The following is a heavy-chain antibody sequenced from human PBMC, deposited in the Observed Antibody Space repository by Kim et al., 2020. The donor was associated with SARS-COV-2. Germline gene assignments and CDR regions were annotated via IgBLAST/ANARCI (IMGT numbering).Heavy chain of an antibody. D-gene: IGHD3-3*01. CDR1: GGSVSSSSYF. CDR3: ASTLYDFWSGSTYGMDV. Sequence: SETLSLTCTVSGGSVSSSSYFWSWIRHPPGKGLEWIGYIYYSGTTSYNPSLKSRVTISVDTSRNQFSLRLSSVTAADTAMYYCASTLYDFWSGSTYGMDVWGQGTTVTVSS. V-gene: IGHV4-61*01. J-gene: IGHJ6*02. CDR2: IYYSGTT.